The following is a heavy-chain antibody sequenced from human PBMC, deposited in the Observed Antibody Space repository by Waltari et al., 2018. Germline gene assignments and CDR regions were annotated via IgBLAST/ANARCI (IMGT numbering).Heavy chain of an antibody. D-gene: IGHD3-10*01. V-gene: IGHV3-30*02. J-gene: IGHJ4*02. CDR3: AKDVYGPGLSYGAHIDH. CDR2: IRFDGSDK. CDR1: GFTFRDYG. Sequence: QVHMEASGGGVVHPGGSLRLSCGASGFTFRDYGMHWVRQSPGKGLEWVANIRFDGSDKYYGDSVKGRFTLYRDNTNNILYLRMKNLGSEDTAIYYCAKDVYGPGLSYGAHIDHWGQGTLVTVSS.